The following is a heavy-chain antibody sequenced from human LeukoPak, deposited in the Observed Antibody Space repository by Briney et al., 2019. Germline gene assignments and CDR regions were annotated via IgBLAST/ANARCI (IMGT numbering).Heavy chain of an antibody. Sequence: GGSLRLSCAASGFTFSSYAMSWVRQAPGKGLEWVSAISGSGGSTYYADSVKGRFTISRDNSKNTLYLQMNSLRAEDTAVYYCAKGGYYDILTGYYSLDYYSYMDVWGKGTTVTVSS. J-gene: IGHJ6*03. V-gene: IGHV3-23*01. CDR1: GFTFSSYA. CDR2: ISGSGGST. CDR3: AKGGYYDILTGYYSLDYYSYMDV. D-gene: IGHD3-9*01.